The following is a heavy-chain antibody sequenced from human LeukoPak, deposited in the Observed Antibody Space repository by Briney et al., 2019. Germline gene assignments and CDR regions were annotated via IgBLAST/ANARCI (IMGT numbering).Heavy chain of an antibody. CDR2: INPNSGGT. V-gene: IGHV1-2*04. CDR1: GYTFTVYY. CDR3: ARGAAGLRLGELSFFDY. J-gene: IGHJ4*02. D-gene: IGHD3-16*02. Sequence: ASVKVSCKASGYTFTVYYMHWVRQAPGQGLGWMGWINPNSGGTNYAQKFQGWVTMTRDTSISTAYMELSRLRSDDTAVYYCARGAAGLRLGELSFFDYWGQGTLVTVSS.